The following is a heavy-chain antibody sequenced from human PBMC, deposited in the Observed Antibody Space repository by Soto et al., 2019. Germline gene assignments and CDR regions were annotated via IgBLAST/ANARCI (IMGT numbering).Heavy chain of an antibody. V-gene: IGHV4-61*01. CDR1: GGSVSSGSYY. CDR2: IYYSGST. CDR3: ARCGVDPSLGGAFDI. D-gene: IGHD3-3*01. Sequence: NPSETLSLTCTVSGGSVSSGSYYWSWIRQPPGKGLEWIGYIYYSGSTNYNPSLKSRVTISVDTSKNQFSLKLSSVTAADTAVYYCARCGVDPSLGGAFDIWGQGTMVTVSS. J-gene: IGHJ3*02.